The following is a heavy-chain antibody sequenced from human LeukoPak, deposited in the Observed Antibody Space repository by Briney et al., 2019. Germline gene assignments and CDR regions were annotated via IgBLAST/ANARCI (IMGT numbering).Heavy chain of an antibody. V-gene: IGHV3-64*01. Sequence: PGGSLRLSCAASGFTFSSYAMHWVRQAPGKGLEYVSAISSNGGSTYYANSVKGRFTISRDNAKNSLYLQMNSLRAEDTAVYYCARAPVGATVDAFDIWGQGTMVSVSS. CDR1: GFTFSSYA. D-gene: IGHD1-26*01. CDR3: ARAPVGATVDAFDI. J-gene: IGHJ3*02. CDR2: ISSNGGST.